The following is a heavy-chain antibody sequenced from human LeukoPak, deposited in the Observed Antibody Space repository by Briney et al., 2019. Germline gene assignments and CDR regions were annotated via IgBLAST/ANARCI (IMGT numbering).Heavy chain of an antibody. D-gene: IGHD2-2*01. CDR1: GFIFSKAW. V-gene: IGHV3-15*01. CDR2: IKPKIDGETT. Sequence: TGGSLRLSCAASGFIFSKAWMSWVRQAPGKGLEWVGHIKPKIDGETTDYAAPVKGRFIISRDDSKNTLYLQMNSLKSEDTAVYYCTRGFCSSIRCYEGPSDFWGQGTVVTVSS. CDR3: TRGFCSSIRCYEGPSDF. J-gene: IGHJ4*02.